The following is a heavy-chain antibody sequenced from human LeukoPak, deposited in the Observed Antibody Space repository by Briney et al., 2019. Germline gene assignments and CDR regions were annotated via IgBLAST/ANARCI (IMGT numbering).Heavy chain of an antibody. CDR1: GFDLIDYY. V-gene: IGHV3-11*01. Sequence: GGALRLSRVVPGFDLIDYYMSWIRRAPGKGVEWISYVSSSGGNIYFADSVKGRFTMSRDNARGSLYLQMNSLRADDTAIYYCARRRDYFDYWGQGTLVTVST. J-gene: IGHJ4*02. CDR2: VSSSGGNI. CDR3: ARRRDYFDY.